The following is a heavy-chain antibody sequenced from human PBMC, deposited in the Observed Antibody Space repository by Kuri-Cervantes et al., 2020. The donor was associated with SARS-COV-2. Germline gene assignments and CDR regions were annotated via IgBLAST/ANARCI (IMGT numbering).Heavy chain of an antibody. J-gene: IGHJ3*02. V-gene: IGHV1-69*13. CDR3: ARDRGPQGYYYDSSGYSQNAFDI. Sequence: SVKVSCKASGGTFSSYAISWVRQAPGQGLEWMGGIIPIFGTANYAQKFQGRVTITADESTSTAYMELSSLRSEDTAVYYCARDRGPQGYYYDSSGYSQNAFDIWGQGSMVTVSS. D-gene: IGHD3-22*01. CDR1: GGTFSSYA. CDR2: IIPIFGTA.